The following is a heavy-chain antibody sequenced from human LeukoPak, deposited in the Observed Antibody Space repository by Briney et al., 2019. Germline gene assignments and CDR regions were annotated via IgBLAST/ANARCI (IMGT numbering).Heavy chain of an antibody. V-gene: IGHV1-69*06. CDR2: TIPIFGTA. J-gene: IGHJ4*02. D-gene: IGHD5-18*01. Sequence: SVKVSCKASGGTFSSYAISWVRQAPGQGLEWMGGTIPIFGTANYAQKFQGRVTITADKSTSTAYMELSSLRSEDTAVYYCARWGDTAMEYFDYWGQGTLVTVSS. CDR3: ARWGDTAMEYFDY. CDR1: GGTFSSYA.